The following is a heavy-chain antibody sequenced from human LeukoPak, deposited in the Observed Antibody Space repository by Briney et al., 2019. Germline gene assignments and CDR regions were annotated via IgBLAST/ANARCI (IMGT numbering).Heavy chain of an antibody. J-gene: IGHJ4*02. CDR3: ARGIAAAEAVDY. CDR1: GGSISSGGYY. Sequence: SETLSLTCTVSGGSISSGGYYWSWIRQHPGKGLEWIGYIYYTGSTYYNPSLKSRVTISVDTSENQFSLKLSSVTAADSAVYYCARGIAAAEAVDYWGQGTLVTVSS. V-gene: IGHV4-31*03. D-gene: IGHD6-13*01. CDR2: IYYTGST.